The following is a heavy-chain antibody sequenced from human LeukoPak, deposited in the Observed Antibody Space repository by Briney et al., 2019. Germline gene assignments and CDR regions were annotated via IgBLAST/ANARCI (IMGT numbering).Heavy chain of an antibody. V-gene: IGHV3-23*01. CDR3: AKDRTPDGYYEIDS. J-gene: IGHJ4*02. Sequence: GGSLRLSCTASGFTFSTYAMNWVRQAPGKGLEWVSVITGNEALIVYADSVKGRFTISRDNSKNTLYLQMNSLRAEDTAVYCCAKDRTPDGYYEIDSWGQGTLVTVSS. D-gene: IGHD3-3*01. CDR2: ITGNEALI. CDR1: GFTFSTYA.